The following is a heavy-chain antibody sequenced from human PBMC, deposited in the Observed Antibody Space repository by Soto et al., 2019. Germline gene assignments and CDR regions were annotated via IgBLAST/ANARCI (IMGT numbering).Heavy chain of an antibody. CDR3: ARVGGDCSSPSCYRWFDP. Sequence: QFQLVQSGAEVKKPGASVKVSCKASCYTFTPYDISWVRQAPGRGRECMGWISAYNGNTNSVQKLQCRVTMTTDTSASTAYRELRSRRSDDTAVYYCARVGGDCSSPSCYRWFDPWGQGTLVTVSS. CDR2: ISAYNGNT. CDR1: CYTFTPYD. J-gene: IGHJ5*02. D-gene: IGHD2-2*01. V-gene: IGHV1-18*04.